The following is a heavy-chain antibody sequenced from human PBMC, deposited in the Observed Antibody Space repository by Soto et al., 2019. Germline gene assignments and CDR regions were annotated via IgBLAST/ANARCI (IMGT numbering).Heavy chain of an antibody. Sequence: QVQLRESGPGLVKPSQTLSLTCSVSGASVAGGSYYWSWVRQPPGKGLEWIGYIPSRGRPFYNPSLTRRGTMSADTSKNQRSLQLTSVTAADTAVYYCARDTYSGYDFGLWGQGTLVTVSS. V-gene: IGHV4-30-4*01. D-gene: IGHD5-12*01. CDR3: ARDTYSGYDFGL. CDR2: IPSRGRP. J-gene: IGHJ5*02. CDR1: GASVAGGSYY.